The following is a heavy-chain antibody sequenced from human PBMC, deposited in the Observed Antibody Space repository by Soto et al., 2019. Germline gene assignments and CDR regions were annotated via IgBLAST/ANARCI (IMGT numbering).Heavy chain of an antibody. CDR1: GFTFSSYG. V-gene: IGHV3-30*18. Sequence: QVQLVESGGGVVQPGRSLRLSCAASGFTFSSYGMHWVRQAPGKGLEWVAVISYAGDYQYYADSVKGRFTISRDNSKNTLYLQMNTLRPEDTAVYFCAKSRGGSSLYEGESWGQGTLVTVSS. CDR3: AKSRGGSSLYEGES. J-gene: IGHJ5*02. CDR2: ISYAGDYQ. D-gene: IGHD6-13*01.